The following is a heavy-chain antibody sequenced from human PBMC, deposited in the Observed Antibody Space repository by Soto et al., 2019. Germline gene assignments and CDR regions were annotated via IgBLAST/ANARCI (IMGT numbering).Heavy chain of an antibody. CDR1: GFTFSRYW. CDR2: ISSDGSNI. Sequence: EVQLVESGGGLVQPGGSLRLSCAASGFTFSRYWMHWVRQAPGKGLVWVSRISSDGSNIIYADSVKGRFTISRDDAKNTLYLQMNNLRDEDTAVYYCGGDQTMAGPTTLDYWGQGALVTVSS. D-gene: IGHD6-19*01. CDR3: GGDQTMAGPTTLDY. V-gene: IGHV3-74*01. J-gene: IGHJ4*02.